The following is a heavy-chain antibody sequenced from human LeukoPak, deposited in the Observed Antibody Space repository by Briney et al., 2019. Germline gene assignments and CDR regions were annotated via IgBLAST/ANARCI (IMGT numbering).Heavy chain of an antibody. J-gene: IGHJ6*03. V-gene: IGHV3-21*01. D-gene: IGHD5-24*01. CDR1: GFTFSSYS. CDR2: ISSSSSYI. Sequence: GGSLRLSCAASGFTFSSYSMNWVRQAPGKGLEWVSSISSSSSYIYYADSVKGRFTISRDNAKNSLYLQMNSLRAEDTAVYYCARDQMDTQYYYYYMDVWGKGTTVTISS. CDR3: ARDQMDTQYYYYYMDV.